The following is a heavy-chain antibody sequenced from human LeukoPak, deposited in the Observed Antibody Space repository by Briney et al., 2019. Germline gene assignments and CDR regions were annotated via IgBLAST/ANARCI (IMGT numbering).Heavy chain of an antibody. J-gene: IGHJ4*02. CDR3: ARDHFESGVILDY. CDR2: INQDGSEK. V-gene: IGHV3-7*05. Sequence: GGSLRLSCAASGFTFSSHWMSWVRQAPGKGLEWVANINQDGSEKYYVDSVKGRFTISRDNAKNSLYLQMNSLRAEDTAVYYCARDHFESGVILDYWGQGNLVTVSS. CDR1: GFTFSSHW. D-gene: IGHD3-9*01.